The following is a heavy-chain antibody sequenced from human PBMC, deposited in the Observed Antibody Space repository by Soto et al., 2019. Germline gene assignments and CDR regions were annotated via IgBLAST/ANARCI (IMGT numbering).Heavy chain of an antibody. Sequence: ASVKVSCKASGGTFSSYAISWVRQAPGQGLEWMGGIIPIFGTANYAQKFQGRVTITADESTSTAYMELSSLRSEDTAVYYCARKGVWDCSGGSCSGAEYFQHWGQGTLVTVSS. J-gene: IGHJ1*01. CDR3: ARKGVWDCSGGSCSGAEYFQH. D-gene: IGHD2-15*01. CDR1: GGTFSSYA. CDR2: IIPIFGTA. V-gene: IGHV1-69*13.